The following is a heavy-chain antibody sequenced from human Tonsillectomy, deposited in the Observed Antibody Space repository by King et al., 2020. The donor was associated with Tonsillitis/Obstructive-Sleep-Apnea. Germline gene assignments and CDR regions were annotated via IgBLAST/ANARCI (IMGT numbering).Heavy chain of an antibody. V-gene: IGHV3-74*01. CDR3: VRDSAAVVVPAAIRDCYYMDV. J-gene: IGHJ6*03. CDR2: ITSDGSST. D-gene: IGHD2-2*02. CDR1: GFTFSSYW. Sequence: VQLVESGGGLVQPEGSLRLSCAASGFTFSSYWMHWVRQAPGKGLVWVSRITSDGSSTHYADSVKGRFTISRDNAKNTLYLQMNSLRAEDTAVYYCVRDSAAVVVPAAIRDCYYMDVWGKGTTVTVSS.